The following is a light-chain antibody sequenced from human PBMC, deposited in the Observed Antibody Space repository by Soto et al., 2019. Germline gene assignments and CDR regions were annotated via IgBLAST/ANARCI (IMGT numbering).Light chain of an antibody. J-gene: IGKJ1*01. CDR2: GAS. V-gene: IGKV3-20*01. Sequence: EIVLPQSQGTLSLSPGARPTHXSRASQGVSSRFLAWYQQKPGQAPSLLIFGASSRATGIPDRFSGSGSGTDFTLTISRLEPEDFAVYYCQQYGSSPQTFGQGTKVDIK. CDR1: QGVSSRF. CDR3: QQYGSSPQT.